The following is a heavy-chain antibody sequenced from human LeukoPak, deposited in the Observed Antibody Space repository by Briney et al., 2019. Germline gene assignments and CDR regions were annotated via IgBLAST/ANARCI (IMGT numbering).Heavy chain of an antibody. CDR1: GYTFTGYY. V-gene: IGHV1-2*02. Sequence: ASVKVSCKASGYTFTGYYMHWVRQAPGQGLEWMGWINPNSGGTNYAQKLQGRVTMTTDTSTTTAYMELRSLRSDDTAVYYCARIWFGEFSSDYWGQGTLVTVSS. CDR2: INPNSGGT. J-gene: IGHJ4*02. D-gene: IGHD3-10*01. CDR3: ARIWFGEFSSDY.